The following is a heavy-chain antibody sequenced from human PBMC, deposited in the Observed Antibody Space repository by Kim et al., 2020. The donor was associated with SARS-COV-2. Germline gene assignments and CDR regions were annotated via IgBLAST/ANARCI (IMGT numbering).Heavy chain of an antibody. D-gene: IGHD3-10*01. CDR3: ASGYYGSGSYRRDY. Sequence: SETLSLTCTVSGGSISSYYWSWIRQPPGKGLEWIGYIYYSGSTNYNPSLKSRVTISVDTSKNQFSLKLSSVTAADTAVYYCASGYYGSGSYRRDYWGQGTLVTVSS. J-gene: IGHJ4*02. CDR2: IYYSGST. CDR1: GGSISSYY. V-gene: IGHV4-59*13.